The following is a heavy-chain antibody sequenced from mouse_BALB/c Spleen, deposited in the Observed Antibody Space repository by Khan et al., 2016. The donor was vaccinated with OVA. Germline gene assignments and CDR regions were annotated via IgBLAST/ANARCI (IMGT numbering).Heavy chain of an antibody. V-gene: IGHV1-4*01. CDR2: INPSSVYS. CDR3: ARKEVGGYFDD. D-gene: IGHD1-3*01. J-gene: IGHJ2*01. CDR1: GHTLTTYT. Sequence: VQLQQSGAELARPGASVKMSCTASGHTLTTYTMPWVKQRPGQGLEWIGYINPSSVYSHYTQKFKDKATLTADKSSRPAYMQLSSLTSEDSAIYYYARKEVGGYFDDWGQGTTLTVSS.